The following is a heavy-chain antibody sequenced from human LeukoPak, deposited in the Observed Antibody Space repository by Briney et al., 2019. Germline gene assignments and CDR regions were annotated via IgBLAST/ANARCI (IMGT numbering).Heavy chain of an antibody. V-gene: IGHV4-39*01. CDR1: GGSISSSSYY. Sequence: SETLSLTCTVSGGSISSSSYYWGWIRQPPGKGLEWIGSIYYSGSTYYNPSLKSRVTISVDTSKNQFSLQLNSVTPEDTAVYYCARSRARILYYYYYMDVWGKGTTVTISS. D-gene: IGHD2-15*01. J-gene: IGHJ6*03. CDR3: ARSRARILYYYYYMDV. CDR2: IYYSGST.